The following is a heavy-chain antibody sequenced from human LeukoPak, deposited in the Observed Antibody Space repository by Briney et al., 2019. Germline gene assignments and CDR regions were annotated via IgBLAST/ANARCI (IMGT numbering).Heavy chain of an antibody. D-gene: IGHD1-26*01. V-gene: IGHV4-59*01. CDR3: ARGRGLYYFDY. CDR2: IYYSGST. Sequence: SETLSLTCTVSGGSISSYYWSWIRQPPGKGLEWIGYIYYSGSTNYNPSLESRVTISVDTSKNQFSLKLSSVTAADTAVYYCARGRGLYYFDYWGQGTLVTVSS. J-gene: IGHJ4*02. CDR1: GGSISSYY.